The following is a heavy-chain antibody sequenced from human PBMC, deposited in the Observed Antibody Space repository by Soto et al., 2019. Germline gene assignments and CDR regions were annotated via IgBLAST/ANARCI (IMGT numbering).Heavy chain of an antibody. CDR3: ATVPAAIFDY. Sequence: GGSLRLSCAASGFTFTYYSMNWVRQAPGKGLEWISYISSSSSPIYYADSVKGRFTISRDNAKNSLYLQMNSLRAEDTAVYYCATVPAAIFDYWGQGTLVTVSS. V-gene: IGHV3-48*01. CDR1: GFTFTYYS. D-gene: IGHD2-2*01. CDR2: ISSSSSPI. J-gene: IGHJ4*02.